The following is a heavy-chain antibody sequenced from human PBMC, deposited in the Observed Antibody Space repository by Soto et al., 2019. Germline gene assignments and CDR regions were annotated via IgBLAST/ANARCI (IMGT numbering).Heavy chain of an antibody. V-gene: IGHV3-23*01. CDR1: GFAFGNYP. J-gene: IGHJ3*02. Sequence: EAQLLQSGGGLVPPGGSLRLSCVASGFAFGNYPMAWVRQTPGKGLQWISTISGSGGMTDYEDSVRGRFTVSIDHSKDTVHLRMTSLRSDDTAVYYCAKDRTVARGIRAFDIWGQGTTVTISS. D-gene: IGHD3-10*01. CDR2: ISGSGGMT. CDR3: AKDRTVARGIRAFDI.